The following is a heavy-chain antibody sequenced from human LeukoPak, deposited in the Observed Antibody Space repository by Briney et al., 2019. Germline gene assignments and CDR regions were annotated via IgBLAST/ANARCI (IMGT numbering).Heavy chain of an antibody. D-gene: IGHD6-19*01. CDR1: GYSISSGYY. Sequence: SETLSLTCAVSGYSISSGYYWSCIRQSAGKGLEWIGHINPSGNTNYNPSLKSRVTMSIDTSKNQFSLKLNSVTAADTAVYYCARGGEQWLVEGAFDFWGQGTMVTVSS. V-gene: IGHV4-4*07. J-gene: IGHJ3*01. CDR3: ARGGEQWLVEGAFDF. CDR2: INPSGNT.